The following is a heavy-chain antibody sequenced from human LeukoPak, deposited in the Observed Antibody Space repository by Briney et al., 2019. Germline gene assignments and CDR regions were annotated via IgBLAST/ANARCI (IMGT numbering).Heavy chain of an antibody. Sequence: GGSLRLSCTTSGFAFDDFAMSWVRQPAGKGREWVGFIRRRAYGGAAEYAASVKGRLIISRDDSKGIAYLQMNSLKTEDTAVYYCSRNGLVDFDYWGQGSRVIVSP. J-gene: IGHJ4*02. V-gene: IGHV3-49*04. CDR3: SRNGLVDFDY. CDR1: GFAFDDFA. CDR2: IRRRAYGGAA.